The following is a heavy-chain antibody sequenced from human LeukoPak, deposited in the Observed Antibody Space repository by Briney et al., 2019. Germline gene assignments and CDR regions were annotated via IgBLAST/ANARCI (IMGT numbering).Heavy chain of an antibody. V-gene: IGHV3-7*01. CDR1: GFTFSNNW. CDR3: AAEVSSGPGDY. CDR2: VKKDASEK. J-gene: IGHJ4*02. Sequence: PGGSLRLSCAASGFTFSNNWMTWVRQAPGKGLEWVASVKKDASEKYYVDSVKGRITISRDNAKNSLYLQMNSLRVEDTAVYYCAAEVSSGPGDYWGQGTLVTVSS. D-gene: IGHD6-6*01.